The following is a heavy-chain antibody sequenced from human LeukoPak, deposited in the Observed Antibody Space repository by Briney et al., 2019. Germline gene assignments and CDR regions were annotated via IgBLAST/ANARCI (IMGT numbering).Heavy chain of an antibody. CDR2: ISAYNGNT. CDR1: GYTFTSYY. Sequence: ASVKVSCKASGYTFTSYYMHWVRQAPGQGLEWMGWISAYNGNTNYAQKLQGRVTMTTDTYTSTAYMELRSLRSDDTAVYYCARDGARWPLPFDYWGQGTLVTVSS. J-gene: IGHJ4*02. V-gene: IGHV1-18*04. CDR3: ARDGARWPLPFDY. D-gene: IGHD1-26*01.